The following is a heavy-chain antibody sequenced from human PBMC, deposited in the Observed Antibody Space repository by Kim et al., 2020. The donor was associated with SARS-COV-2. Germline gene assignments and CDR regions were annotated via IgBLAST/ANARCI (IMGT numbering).Heavy chain of an antibody. CDR3: ARDRWAGSSFDAFDI. J-gene: IGHJ3*02. D-gene: IGHD6-19*01. CDR2: INDIGNT. Sequence: SETLSLTCTISGGSMTVYYWNWIRQAPGKGLEWIGCINDIGNTKYNPSLKSRVVVTADASKSQFSLWLSSVTSADTAVYYCARDRWAGSSFDAFDIW. V-gene: IGHV4-59*12. CDR1: GGSMTVYY.